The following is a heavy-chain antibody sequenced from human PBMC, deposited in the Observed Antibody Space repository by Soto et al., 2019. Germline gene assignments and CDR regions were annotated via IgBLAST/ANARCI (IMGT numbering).Heavy chain of an antibody. D-gene: IGHD5-18*01. CDR1: GGSISSYY. Sequence: NPSETLSLTCTVSGGSISSYYWSWIRQPAGKGLEWIGRIYTSGSTNYNPSLKSRVTMSVDTSKNQFSLKLSSVTAADTAVYYCARDRAAMAADSYYFDYWGQGTLVTVSS. CDR3: ARDRAAMAADSYYFDY. CDR2: IYTSGST. V-gene: IGHV4-4*07. J-gene: IGHJ4*02.